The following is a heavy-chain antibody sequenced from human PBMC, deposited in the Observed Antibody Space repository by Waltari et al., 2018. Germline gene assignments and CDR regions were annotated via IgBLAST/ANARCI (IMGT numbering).Heavy chain of an antibody. CDR1: GFTFSSYA. V-gene: IGHV3-64*07. CDR2: ISSNGGST. Sequence: EVQLVESGGGLVQPGGSLRLSCAASGFTFSSYAMHWVRQAPGKGLEYVSAISSNGGSTYYADSVKGTFTISRDNSKNTLYLPMSSLRAQDMALYYCARGFHFLPDYCRQETLLTVPS. CDR3: ARGFHFLPDY. J-gene: IGHJ4*02.